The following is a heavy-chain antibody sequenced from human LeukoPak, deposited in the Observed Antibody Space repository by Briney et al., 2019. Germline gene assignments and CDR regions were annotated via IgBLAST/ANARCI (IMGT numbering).Heavy chain of an antibody. Sequence: ASVKVSCKASGYTFTDYYMHWVRQAPGQGLEWMGWINPNSGVKNYAQKFQGRVTMTRDTSISAAYMELSSLRSDDTAVYYCARGGVDFPRNALDIWGQGTMVTVSS. CDR3: ARGGVDFPRNALDI. CDR2: INPNSGVK. CDR1: GYTFTDYY. D-gene: IGHD2-8*02. V-gene: IGHV1-2*02. J-gene: IGHJ3*02.